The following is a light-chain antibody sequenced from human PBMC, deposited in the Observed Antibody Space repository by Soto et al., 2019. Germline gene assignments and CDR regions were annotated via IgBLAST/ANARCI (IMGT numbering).Light chain of an antibody. J-gene: IGLJ1*01. V-gene: IGLV1-44*01. CDR1: SSNIGTNA. CDR2: DND. CDR3: AAWYDSLNALYV. Sequence: QSVLTQPPSASGTPEQRVTISCSGSSSNIGTNAVNWYQQLPGTAPKLLIYDNDQRPSGVPDRFSGSKSGTSASLAISGLQSEDEGDYYCAAWYDSLNALYVFGTGTKVTVL.